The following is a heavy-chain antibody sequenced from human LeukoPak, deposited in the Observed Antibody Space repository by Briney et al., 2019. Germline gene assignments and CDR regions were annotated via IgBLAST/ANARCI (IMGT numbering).Heavy chain of an antibody. D-gene: IGHD4-17*01. CDR1: GFTFSSYS. CDR3: ARDSPYGDYPFVY. J-gene: IGHJ4*02. Sequence: GGSLRLSCAASGFTFSSYSMNWVRQAPGKGLEWVSYITSSSITIYYADSVKGRFTISRDNAKNSLYLQMNSLRDEDTAVYYCARDSPYGDYPFVYWGQGTLVTVSS. V-gene: IGHV3-48*02. CDR2: ITSSSITI.